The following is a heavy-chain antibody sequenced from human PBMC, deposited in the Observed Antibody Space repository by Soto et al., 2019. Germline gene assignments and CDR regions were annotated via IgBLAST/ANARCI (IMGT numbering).Heavy chain of an antibody. J-gene: IGHJ3*02. D-gene: IGHD2-15*01. CDR1: GLSFTTYW. V-gene: IGHV5-51*01. CDR2: IYPGDSKT. Sequence: GESLKISCKGSGLSFTTYWIAWVRQMPGKGLEWMGIIYPGDSKTTYSPSFQGQVTISADKSTSTAYLQWSSLKASDTAVYYCTRGGVVVAATSLLIWGQGTMVTVSS. CDR3: TRGGVVVAATSLLI.